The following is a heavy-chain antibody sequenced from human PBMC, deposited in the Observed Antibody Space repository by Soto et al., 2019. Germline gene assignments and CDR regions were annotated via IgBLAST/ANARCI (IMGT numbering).Heavy chain of an antibody. CDR2: IYYSGST. Sequence: SETLSLTCTVSGGSISSYYWSWIRQPPGKGLEWIGYIYYSGSTNYNPSLKSRVTISVDTSKNQFSLKLSSVTAADTAVYYCARAGTIGYDFWSGYYTAFDYWGQGTLVIVSS. J-gene: IGHJ4*02. CDR1: GGSISSYY. CDR3: ARAGTIGYDFWSGYYTAFDY. D-gene: IGHD3-3*01. V-gene: IGHV4-59*01.